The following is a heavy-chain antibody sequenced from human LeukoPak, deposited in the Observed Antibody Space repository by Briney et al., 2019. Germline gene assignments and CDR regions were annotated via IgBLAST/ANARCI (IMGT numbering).Heavy chain of an antibody. J-gene: IGHJ4*02. CDR2: ISWNSGSI. CDR3: AKDKGAVAGAFDY. V-gene: IGHV3-9*03. CDR1: GFTFDDYA. D-gene: IGHD6-19*01. Sequence: GRSLRLSCAASGFTFDDYAMHGVRQAPGKGLEWVSGISWNSGSIGYADSVKSRFTISRDNAKNSLYLQMNSLRAEDMALYYCAKDKGAVAGAFDYWGQGTLVTVSS.